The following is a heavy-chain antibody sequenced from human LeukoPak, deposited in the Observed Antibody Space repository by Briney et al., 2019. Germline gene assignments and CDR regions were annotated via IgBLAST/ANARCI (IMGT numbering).Heavy chain of an antibody. Sequence: GGSLRLSCAASGITFSSYAMHWVRQAPGKGLEWVAVISYDGSNKYYADSVKGRFTISRDNSKNTLYLQMNSLRAEDTAVYYCVRYATENYFDYWGQGTLVTVSS. CDR1: GITFSSYA. V-gene: IGHV3-30*01. D-gene: IGHD2-8*01. J-gene: IGHJ4*02. CDR3: VRYATENYFDY. CDR2: ISYDGSNK.